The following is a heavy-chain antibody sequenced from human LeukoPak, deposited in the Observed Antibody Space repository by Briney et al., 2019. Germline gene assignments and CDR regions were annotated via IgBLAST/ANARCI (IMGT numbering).Heavy chain of an antibody. CDR3: ARDFDYGGHYFDY. CDR1: GFIFKKYW. Sequence: GGSLRLSCAASGFIFKKYWMSWVRQAPGKGLEWVANIKQDGSEKKYVDSVKGRFTISRENAKNSLYLQMNSLRAEDTAVYYCARDFDYGGHYFDYWGQGTLVTVSS. CDR2: IKQDGSEK. V-gene: IGHV3-7*01. J-gene: IGHJ4*02. D-gene: IGHD4-23*01.